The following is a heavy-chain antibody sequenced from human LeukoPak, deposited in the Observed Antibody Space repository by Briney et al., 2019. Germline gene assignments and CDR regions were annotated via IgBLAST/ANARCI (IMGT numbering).Heavy chain of an antibody. CDR2: IYHRGST. CDR1: GGSLSSSNW. J-gene: IGHJ6*03. D-gene: IGHD5-12*01. V-gene: IGHV4-4*02. CDR3: ARGLGGGYEYYYYYRDV. Sequence: SETLSLTCAVSGGSLSSSNWWSCVRQPPGKGLEWIGEIYHRGSTNYNPSLKSRVTISVDKSKNQCSLELSSVTAADTAVYYCARGLGGGYEYYYYYRDVWGKGTTVTVSS.